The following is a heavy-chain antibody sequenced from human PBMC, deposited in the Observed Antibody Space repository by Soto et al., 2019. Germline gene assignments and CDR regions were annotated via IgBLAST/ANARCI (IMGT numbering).Heavy chain of an antibody. D-gene: IGHD2-2*03. CDR1: GGSISSGDYY. J-gene: IGHJ2*01. Sequence: QVQLQESGPGLVKPSQTLSLTCTVSGGSISSGDYYWSWIRQPPGKGLEWIGYIYYSGSTYYNPSLKSRVTISVDTSKNRFSLKLSSVTAADTAVYYCARVAIVLVPAATHWYFDLWGRGTLVTVSS. CDR3: ARVAIVLVPAATHWYFDL. CDR2: IYYSGST. V-gene: IGHV4-30-4*01.